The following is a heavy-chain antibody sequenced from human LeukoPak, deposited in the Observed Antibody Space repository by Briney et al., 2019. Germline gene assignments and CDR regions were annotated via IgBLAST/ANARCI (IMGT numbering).Heavy chain of an antibody. CDR3: ARGGSLEYYFDY. CDR1: GFFFNTYW. Sequence: GGSLRLSCAASGFFFNTYWMHWVRQAPGKGLVWASRINSDGSKTSHADSVKGRFTISRDNAKNTLYLQMNGLRAEDTAVYYCARGGSLEYYFDYWGRGTLVTVSS. CDR2: INSDGSKT. D-gene: IGHD3-10*01. V-gene: IGHV3-74*01. J-gene: IGHJ4*02.